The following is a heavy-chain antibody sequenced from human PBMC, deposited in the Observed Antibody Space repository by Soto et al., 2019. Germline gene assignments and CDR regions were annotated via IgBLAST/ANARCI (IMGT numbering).Heavy chain of an antibody. D-gene: IGHD6-19*01. CDR1: GFTFSSYS. J-gene: IGHJ4*02. CDR2: ISSSSSYI. CDR3: ERAGAVAGLFDY. V-gene: IGHV3-21*01. Sequence: GGSLRLSCAASGFTFSSYSMNWVRQAPGKGLEWVSSISSSSSYIYYAGSVKGRFTISRENAKNSLYLQMNSLRAEDTAVYYGERAGAVAGLFDYWGQGTLVTVSS.